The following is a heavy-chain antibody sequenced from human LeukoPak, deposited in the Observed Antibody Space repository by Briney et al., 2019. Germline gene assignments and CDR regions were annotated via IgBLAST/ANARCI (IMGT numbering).Heavy chain of an antibody. Sequence: GGSLRLSCTVSGFTVSSDSMSWVRQAPGKGLEWVSFIYSGGSTHYSDSVKGRFTISRDNSKNTLYLQMNSLRAEDTAVYYCAKDSRTYYFGSGTFSLPKRPLGYFDYWGQGTLVTVSS. V-gene: IGHV3-53*01. D-gene: IGHD3-10*01. CDR3: AKDSRTYYFGSGTFSLPKRPLGYFDY. CDR2: IYSGGST. CDR1: GFTVSSDS. J-gene: IGHJ4*02.